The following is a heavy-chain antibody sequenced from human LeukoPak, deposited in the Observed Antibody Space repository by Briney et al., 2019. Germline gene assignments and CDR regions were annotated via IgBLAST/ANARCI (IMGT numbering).Heavy chain of an antibody. D-gene: IGHD3-22*01. CDR2: IYYSGST. CDR3: ARRANYYDSSGYYYRNGMDV. V-gene: IGHV4-59*08. J-gene: IGHJ6*02. Sequence: SETLSLTCTVSGGSISSYYWSWIRQPPGKGLEWLGYIYYSGSTNYNPSLKSRVTISVDTSKNQFSLKLSSVTAADTAVYYCARRANYYDSSGYYYRNGMDVWGQGTTVTVSS. CDR1: GGSISSYY.